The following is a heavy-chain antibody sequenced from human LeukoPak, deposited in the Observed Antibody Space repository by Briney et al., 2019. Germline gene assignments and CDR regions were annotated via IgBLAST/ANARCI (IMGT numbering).Heavy chain of an antibody. J-gene: IGHJ5*02. CDR2: ISYDGSNK. Sequence: PGRSLRLSCAVSGFTFSSYAMHWVRQAPGKGLEWVAVISYDGSNKYYADSVKGRFTISRDNSKNTLYLQMNSLRAEDTAVYYCARSLVVGATYPYHWGQGTLVTVSS. CDR1: GFTFSSYA. D-gene: IGHD1-26*01. V-gene: IGHV3-30*04. CDR3: ARSLVVGATYPYH.